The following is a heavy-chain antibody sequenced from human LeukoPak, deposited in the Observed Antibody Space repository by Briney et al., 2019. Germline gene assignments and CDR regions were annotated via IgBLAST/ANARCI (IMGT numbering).Heavy chain of an antibody. CDR3: ARERLFGDYTDDAFDI. V-gene: IGHV3-23*01. CDR1: RFIFSSYA. Sequence: GGSLRLSCAASRFIFSSYAMSWVRLAPGRGLEWVSAISASGVGTYYADSVQGRFTISRDNSKNTLYLQMSSLRAEDTAIYYCARERLFGDYTDDAFDIWGQGTRVTVSS. CDR2: ISASGVGT. J-gene: IGHJ3*02. D-gene: IGHD4-17*01.